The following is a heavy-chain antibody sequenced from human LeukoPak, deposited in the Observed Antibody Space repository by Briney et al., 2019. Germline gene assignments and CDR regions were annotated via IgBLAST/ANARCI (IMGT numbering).Heavy chain of an antibody. CDR3: ATVALYCSGGSCSLYYFDY. CDR2: FDPEDGET. CDR1: GYTLTELS. J-gene: IGHJ4*02. D-gene: IGHD2-15*01. Sequence: ASVKVSCKVSGYTLTELSMHWVRQAPGKGLEWMGGFDPEDGETIYAQKFQGRVTMTEDTSTDTAYMELSSLRSEDTAVYYCATVALYCSGGSCSLYYFDYWGQGTLVTVSS. V-gene: IGHV1-24*01.